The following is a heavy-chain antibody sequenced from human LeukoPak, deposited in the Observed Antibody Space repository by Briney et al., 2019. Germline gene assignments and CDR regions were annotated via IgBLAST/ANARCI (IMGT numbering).Heavy chain of an antibody. CDR3: ASRLIAVAASEDY. D-gene: IGHD6-19*01. CDR1: GFTFGDYA. Sequence: GGSLRLSCTASGFTFGDYAMNWVRQAPGKGLEWVSYISSSGSTIYYADSVKGRFTISRDNAKNSLYLQMNSLRAEDTAVYYSASRLIAVAASEDYWGQGTLVTVSS. J-gene: IGHJ4*02. V-gene: IGHV3-48*03. CDR2: ISSSGSTI.